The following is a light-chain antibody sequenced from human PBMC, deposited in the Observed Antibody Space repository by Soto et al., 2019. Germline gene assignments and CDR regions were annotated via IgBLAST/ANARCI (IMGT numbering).Light chain of an antibody. CDR1: SSDVGGYNY. Sequence: QSALTQPASVSGSPGQSITISCTGTSSDVGGYNYVAWYQQHPGKAPKLMIYVVSNRPSGVSNRFSGSKSGNTASLTISGLQAEDEADYYCISYTSSSTDVFGTGTKVTVL. V-gene: IGLV2-14*01. J-gene: IGLJ1*01. CDR2: VVS. CDR3: ISYTSSSTDV.